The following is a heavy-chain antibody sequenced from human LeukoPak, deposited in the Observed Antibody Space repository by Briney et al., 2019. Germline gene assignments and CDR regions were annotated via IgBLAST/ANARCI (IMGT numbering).Heavy chain of an antibody. J-gene: IGHJ3*02. V-gene: IGHV4-34*01. CDR1: GGSFSGYY. CDR2: INHSGST. CDR3: ARGRVVFDI. Sequence: SETLSLTCAVYGGSFSGYYWSWIRQPPGKGLEWIGEINHSGSTNYNPSLKSRVTISIDTSKNQFSLNLSSVTAADTAVYYCARGRVVFDIWGQGTMVTVSS. D-gene: IGHD2-21*01.